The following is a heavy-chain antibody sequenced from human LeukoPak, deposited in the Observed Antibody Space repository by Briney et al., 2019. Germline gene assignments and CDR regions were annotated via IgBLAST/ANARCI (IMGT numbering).Heavy chain of an antibody. J-gene: IGHJ4*02. V-gene: IGHV3-9*03. D-gene: IGHD6-19*01. CDR2: ISWNSGSI. Sequence: GGSLRLSCAASGFTFDDYAMHWVRQAPGKGLEWVSGISWNSGSIGYADSVKGRFTISRDNAKNSLYLQMNSLRAEDMALYYCAKSGSGWYGQGIDYWGQGTLVTVSS. CDR1: GFTFDDYA. CDR3: AKSGSGWYGQGIDY.